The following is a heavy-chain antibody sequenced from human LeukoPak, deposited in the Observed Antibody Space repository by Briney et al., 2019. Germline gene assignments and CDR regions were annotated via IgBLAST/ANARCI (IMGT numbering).Heavy chain of an antibody. J-gene: IGHJ6*02. CDR3: ARGTDAPYYYYGMDV. V-gene: IGHV1-69*01. Sequence: IXXVRQAPGQGLEWMGGIIPIFGTANYAQKFQGRVTITADESTSTAYMELSSLGSEDTAVYYCARGTDAPYYYYGMDVWGQGTTVTVSS. CDR2: IIPIFGTA.